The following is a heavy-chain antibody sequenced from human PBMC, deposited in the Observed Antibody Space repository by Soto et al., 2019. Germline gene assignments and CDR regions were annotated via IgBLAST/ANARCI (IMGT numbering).Heavy chain of an antibody. CDR3: ARLDCSGGSCYPYYLEH. J-gene: IGHJ4*02. D-gene: IGHD2-15*01. CDR2: IRRNGRT. V-gene: IGHV3-73*02. CDR1: GFTFSASA. Sequence: VQLVESGGGLVQPGGSLELSCAASGFTFSASAMHWVRQASGKGLEWVGRIRRNGRTAYAASMQGRFTISRDDSKKTAYLQLNSLKTDDTAVYYCARLDCSGGSCYPYYLEHWGQGALVTVSA.